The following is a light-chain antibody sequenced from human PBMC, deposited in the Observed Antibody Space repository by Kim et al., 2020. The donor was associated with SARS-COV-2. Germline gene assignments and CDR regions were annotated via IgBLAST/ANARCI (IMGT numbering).Light chain of an antibody. Sequence: LSPGERATLSRRASRSVTTNLAWYHQKPGQPPRLLTYDASNRATGIPARFSGSGSGTEFTLTISSLEPEDFAVYYCQQRESWPLTFGGGTKVDIK. CDR2: DAS. CDR3: QQRESWPLT. V-gene: IGKV3-11*01. CDR1: RSVTTN. J-gene: IGKJ4*01.